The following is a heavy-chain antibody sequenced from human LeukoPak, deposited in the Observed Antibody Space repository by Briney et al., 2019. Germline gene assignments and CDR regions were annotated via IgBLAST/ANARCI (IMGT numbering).Heavy chain of an antibody. J-gene: IGHJ3*02. V-gene: IGHV4-61*08. CDR1: GGSISSGGYY. CDR3: ARGPVVTSDYYNAFDI. CDR2: IYYSGST. D-gene: IGHD3-22*01. Sequence: PSETLSLNCTVSGGSISSGGYYWSWIRQHPGTGLEWIGYIYYSGSTNYDPALKSRVTISVDTSKKQFSLNLSSVTAADTAVYYCARGPVVTSDYYNAFDIWGQGTMVTVSS.